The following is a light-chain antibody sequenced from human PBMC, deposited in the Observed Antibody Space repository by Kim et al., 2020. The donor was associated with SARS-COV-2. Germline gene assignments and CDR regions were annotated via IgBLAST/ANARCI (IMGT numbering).Light chain of an antibody. J-gene: IGLJ3*02. CDR1: SSNIGDNY. Sequence: QSALTQPPSVSAAPGQKVTISCSGISSNIGDNYVSWYRQFPGAPPKLLIYDDTERPSGIPDRFSGSKSGASASLGITGLQTGDEAYYYCGTWDSDLSAGVFGGGTQLTVL. V-gene: IGLV1-51*01. CDR2: DDT. CDR3: GTWDSDLSAGV.